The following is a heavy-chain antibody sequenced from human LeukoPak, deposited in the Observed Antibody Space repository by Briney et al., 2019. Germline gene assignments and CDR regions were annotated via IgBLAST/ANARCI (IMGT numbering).Heavy chain of an antibody. D-gene: IGHD3-22*01. CDR1: GYTFTGYY. CDR3: ARLPLRTYYYDSSGYAFDI. CDR2: INPNSGGT. J-gene: IGHJ3*02. V-gene: IGHV1-2*02. Sequence: ASVKVSCKASGYTFTGYYMHWVRHAPGQCPEWMGWINPNSGGTNYAQKFQGRVTMTRETSIGTAYMELSRLRSDDTAVYYCARLPLRTYYYDSSGYAFDIWGQGTMVTVSS.